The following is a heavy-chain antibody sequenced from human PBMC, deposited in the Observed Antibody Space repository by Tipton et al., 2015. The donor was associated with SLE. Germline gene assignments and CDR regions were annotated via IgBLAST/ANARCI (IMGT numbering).Heavy chain of an antibody. J-gene: IGHJ4*01. D-gene: IGHD5-18*01. CDR1: GYSFTSYW. Sequence: QLVQSGAEVKKSGESLRISCKGSGYSFTSYWISWVRQMPGKGLEWMGRIDPSDSYTNYSPSFQGHVTISADKSIDTAYLQWDSLRASDTAMYYCARSRYTYGYGFDYWGQGTLVTVAS. CDR2: IDPSDSYT. CDR3: ARSRYTYGYGFDY. V-gene: IGHV5-10-1*01.